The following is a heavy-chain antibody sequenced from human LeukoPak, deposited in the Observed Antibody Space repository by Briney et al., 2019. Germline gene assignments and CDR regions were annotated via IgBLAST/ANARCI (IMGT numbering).Heavy chain of an antibody. Sequence: VASVKVSCKASGYTFTSYGISWVRQAPGQGLEWMGWISAYNGNTNYAQKLQGRVTMTTDTSTSTAYMELRSLRSDDTAVYYCARLDYYGSGSYYKLWGLDYWGQGTLATVSS. CDR1: GYTFTSYG. D-gene: IGHD3-10*01. CDR2: ISAYNGNT. V-gene: IGHV1-18*01. J-gene: IGHJ4*02. CDR3: ARLDYYGSGSYYKLWGLDY.